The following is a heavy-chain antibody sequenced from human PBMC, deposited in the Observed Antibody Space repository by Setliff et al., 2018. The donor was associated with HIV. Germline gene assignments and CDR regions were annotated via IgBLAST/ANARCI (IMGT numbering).Heavy chain of an antibody. Sequence: SETLSLTCSVSGDSISDTTYYWGWIRQPPGKGLEWIGNIYHSGSTLYNPSLKSRVTMSVDTSKNQFSLKLNSVTAADTAVYHCARLSSYRSSSYYFDYWGQGALVTVSS. CDR1: GDSISDTTYY. CDR3: ARLSSYRSSSYYFDY. CDR2: IYHSGST. V-gene: IGHV4-39*01. D-gene: IGHD6-6*01. J-gene: IGHJ4*02.